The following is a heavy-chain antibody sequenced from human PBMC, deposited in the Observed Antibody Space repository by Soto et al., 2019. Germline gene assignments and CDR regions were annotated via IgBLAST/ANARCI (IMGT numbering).Heavy chain of an antibody. CDR3: TRDFQGPLDYGMDV. CDR2: VKYDGSQT. Sequence: GGSLRLSCADSGLTFSSYWMSWVRQAPGQGLEWVANVKYDGSQTYYVGSVKGRFTISRDNAKNSLYLQMNRLRAEDTAVYYCTRDFQGPLDYGMDVRGKGTTVTVSS. J-gene: IGHJ6*04. V-gene: IGHV3-7*01. CDR1: GLTFSSYW. D-gene: IGHD1-1*01.